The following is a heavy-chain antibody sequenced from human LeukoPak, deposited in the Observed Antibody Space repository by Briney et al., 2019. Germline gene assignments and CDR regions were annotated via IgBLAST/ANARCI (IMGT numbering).Heavy chain of an antibody. J-gene: IGHJ4*02. CDR1: GYTFTSYY. Sequence: ASVKVSCKASGYTFTSYYMHWVRQAPGQGIEWMGIISPSDGSTRYAQKFKGRVTMTRDTSTSTVYMGLSSLRFEDTAVYYCASGGYDYAWDQWGQGTLVTVST. CDR3: ASGGYDYAWDQ. V-gene: IGHV1-46*01. CDR2: ISPSDGST. D-gene: IGHD4/OR15-4a*01.